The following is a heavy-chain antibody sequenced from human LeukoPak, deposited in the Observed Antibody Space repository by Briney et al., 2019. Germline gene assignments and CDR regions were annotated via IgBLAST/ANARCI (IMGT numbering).Heavy chain of an antibody. CDR1: GGSISSGGYS. CDR3: AKEGGYYNILTGYSPGAFDI. D-gene: IGHD3-9*01. CDR2: IYPSGNT. J-gene: IGHJ3*02. V-gene: IGHV4-30-2*01. Sequence: SQTLSLTCAVSGGSISSGGYSWGWIRQPPGKGLEWIGYIYPSGNTYYNPSLKSRVTISVDRSKNQFSLKLSSVTAADTAVYYCAKEGGYYNILTGYSPGAFDIWGQGTMVTVSS.